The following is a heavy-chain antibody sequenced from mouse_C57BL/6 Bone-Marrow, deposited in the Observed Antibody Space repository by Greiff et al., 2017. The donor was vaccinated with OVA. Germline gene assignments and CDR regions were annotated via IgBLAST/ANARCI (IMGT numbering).Heavy chain of an antibody. D-gene: IGHD1-1*01. Sequence: EVMLVESEGGLVQPGSSMKLSCTASGFTFSDYYMAWVRQVPEKGLEWVANINYDGSSTYYLDSLKSRFIISRDNAKNILYLQMSSLKSEDTATYYCARVVGSRGAMDYWGQGTSVTVSS. V-gene: IGHV5-16*01. CDR2: INYDGSST. CDR1: GFTFSDYY. J-gene: IGHJ4*01. CDR3: ARVVGSRGAMDY.